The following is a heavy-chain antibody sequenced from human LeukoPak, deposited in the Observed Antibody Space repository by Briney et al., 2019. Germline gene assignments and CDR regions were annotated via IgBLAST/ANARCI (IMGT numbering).Heavy chain of an antibody. V-gene: IGHV4-39*07. D-gene: IGHD6-13*01. Sequence: SETLSLTCTVSGGSISSNSYYWGWIRQPPGKGLEWIGSISYSGTTYYSPSLKSRVTISVDTSKNQFSLKLSSVTAADTAVYYCARAGTAEYFQHWGQGTLVTVSS. CDR3: ARAGTAEYFQH. J-gene: IGHJ1*01. CDR2: ISYSGTT. CDR1: GGSISSNSYY.